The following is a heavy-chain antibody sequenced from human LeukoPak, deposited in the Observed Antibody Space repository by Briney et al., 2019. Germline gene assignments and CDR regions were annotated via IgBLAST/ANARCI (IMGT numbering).Heavy chain of an antibody. CDR2: IYYSGST. CDR1: GGSISSSSYY. J-gene: IGHJ4*02. CDR3: ARAGHGDIVVVPAAMPSSIWFDY. V-gene: IGHV4-61*05. D-gene: IGHD2-2*01. Sequence: KPSETLSLTCTVSGGSISSSSYYWGWIRQPPGKGLEWIGYIYYSGSTNYNPSLKSRVTISVDTSKNQFSLKLSSVTAADTAVYYCARAGHGDIVVVPAAMPSSIWFDYWGQGTLVTVSS.